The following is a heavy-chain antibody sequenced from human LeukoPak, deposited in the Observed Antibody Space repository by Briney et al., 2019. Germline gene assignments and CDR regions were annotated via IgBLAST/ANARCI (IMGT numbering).Heavy chain of an antibody. Sequence: SVKVSCKASGGTFSSYAISWVRQAPGQGLEWMGRIIPIFGTANYAQKFQGRVTITTDVSTSTAYMELSSLRSEDTAVYYCARERDYGDPRDWGQGTLVTVSS. V-gene: IGHV1-69*05. J-gene: IGHJ4*02. D-gene: IGHD4-17*01. CDR3: ARERDYGDPRD. CDR1: GGTFSSYA. CDR2: IIPIFGTA.